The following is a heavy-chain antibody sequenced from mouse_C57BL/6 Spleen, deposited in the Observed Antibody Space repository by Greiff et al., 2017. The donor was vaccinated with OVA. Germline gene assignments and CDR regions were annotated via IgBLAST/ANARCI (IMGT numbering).Heavy chain of an antibody. CDR3: ARYYGSSYGYFDV. V-gene: IGHV5-6*01. J-gene: IGHJ1*03. CDR2: ISSGGSYT. D-gene: IGHD1-1*01. CDR1: GFTFSSYG. Sequence: EVKLQESGGDLVKPGGSLKLSCAASGFTFSSYGMSWVRQTPDKRLEWVATISSGGSYTYYPDSVKGRFTISRDNAKNTLYLQMSSLKSEDTAMYYCARYYGSSYGYFDVWGTGTTVTVSS.